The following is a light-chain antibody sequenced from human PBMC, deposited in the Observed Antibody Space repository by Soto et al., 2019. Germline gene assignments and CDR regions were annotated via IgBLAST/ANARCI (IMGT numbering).Light chain of an antibody. CDR3: SSYTSSSFYV. J-gene: IGLJ1*01. CDR1: SSDVGGYNY. Sequence: QYALTQPASVSGSPGQSITISCTGTSSDVGGYNYVSWYQQHPGKAPKLMIYDVSNRPSGVSNRFSGSKSGNTASLTISGLQAEDEDDYYCSSYTSSSFYVFGTGTKVTVL. V-gene: IGLV2-14*01. CDR2: DVS.